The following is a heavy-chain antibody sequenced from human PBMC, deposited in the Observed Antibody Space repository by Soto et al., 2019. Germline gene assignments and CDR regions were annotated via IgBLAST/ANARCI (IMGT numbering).Heavy chain of an antibody. V-gene: IGHV4-59*01. D-gene: IGHD5-12*01. J-gene: IGHJ4*02. CDR2: IHYNGNT. CDR3: AREGNLGRWLQPLDF. Sequence: TSETQSLTCTVSGDTIRAYAWSWVRQPPGKGLEWIGNIHYNGNTKYNPSLKSRVSMSVDTSKNQFSLRLISVTAADTAKYFCAREGNLGRWLQPLDFWGQGTLVTVSS. CDR1: GDTIRAYA.